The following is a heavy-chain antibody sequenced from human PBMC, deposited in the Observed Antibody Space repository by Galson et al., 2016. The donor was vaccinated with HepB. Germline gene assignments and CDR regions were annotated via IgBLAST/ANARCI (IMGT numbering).Heavy chain of an antibody. J-gene: IGHJ5*02. Sequence: SETLSLTCTVSGGSISSYYWGWIRQPPGKGLECIGYISFSGNTNYNPSLKSRVTISIDTSKNQFSLRLTSVTAAGTAVYYCARDRDYYASGTYTTWFDPWGQGTLVTVSS. V-gene: IGHV4-59*01. D-gene: IGHD3-10*01. CDR2: ISFSGNT. CDR1: GGSISSYY. CDR3: ARDRDYYASGTYTTWFDP.